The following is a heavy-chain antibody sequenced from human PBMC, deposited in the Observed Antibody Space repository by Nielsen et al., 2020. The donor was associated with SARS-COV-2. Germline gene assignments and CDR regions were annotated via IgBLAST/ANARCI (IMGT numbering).Heavy chain of an antibody. D-gene: IGHD2-15*01. Sequence: WVRQAPGQRLEWMGWINAGNGNTKYSQKFQGRVTITRDTSASTAYMELSSLRSEDTAVYYCVTHCSGGSCYSTAWDYWGQGTLVTVSS. CDR2: INAGNGNT. CDR3: VTHCSGGSCYSTAWDY. J-gene: IGHJ4*02. V-gene: IGHV1-3*01.